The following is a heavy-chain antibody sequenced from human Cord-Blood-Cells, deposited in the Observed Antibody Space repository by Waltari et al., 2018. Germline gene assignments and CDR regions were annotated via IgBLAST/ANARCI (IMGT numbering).Heavy chain of an antibody. D-gene: IGHD3-10*01. J-gene: IGHJ4*02. CDR2: INPSGSP. Sequence: QVQLQQWGAGLLKPSETLSLTCAVYGGSFSGYYWSWIRQPPGKGLEWLGEINPSGSPNSNASLKSRVTISVDTSKNQFSLKLSSVTAADTAVYYCARGGSGYYYGSGSYYGYWGQGTLVTVSS. V-gene: IGHV4-34*01. CDR1: GGSFSGYY. CDR3: ARGGSGYYYGSGSYYGY.